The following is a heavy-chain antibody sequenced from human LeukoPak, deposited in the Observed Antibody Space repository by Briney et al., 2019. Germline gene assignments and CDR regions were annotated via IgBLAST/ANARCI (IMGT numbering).Heavy chain of an antibody. J-gene: IGHJ5*02. V-gene: IGHV4-4*02. CDR1: GGSISSSNW. CDR2: IYHSGST. CDR3: ARVLAAAGNNWFDP. D-gene: IGHD6-13*01. Sequence: SETLSLTCAVSGGSISSSNWWSWVRQSPGKGLEWIAEIYHSGSTNYNPSLKSRVTISIDTSNNQFSLKLSSVTAADTAVYYCARVLAAAGNNWFDPWGQGTLVTVSS.